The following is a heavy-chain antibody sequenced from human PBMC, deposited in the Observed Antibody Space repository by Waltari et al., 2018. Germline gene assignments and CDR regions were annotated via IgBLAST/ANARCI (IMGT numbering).Heavy chain of an antibody. V-gene: IGHV3-7*01. CDR2: IEQDGRGT. Sequence: EVQLVESGGGLVQPGGSLRLSCAASGFTFSKFWMSWVRQAPGKGLEGGANIEQDGRGTSDVDSVKGRFTTARDNARNSLYLQMNSLRADDTAVYYCVRDDDGGMGAVWGQGTTVTVSS. J-gene: IGHJ6*02. CDR1: GFTFSKFW. D-gene: IGHD3-16*01. CDR3: VRDDDGGMGAV.